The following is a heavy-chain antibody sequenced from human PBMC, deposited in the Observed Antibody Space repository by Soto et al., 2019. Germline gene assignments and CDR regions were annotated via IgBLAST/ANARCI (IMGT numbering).Heavy chain of an antibody. CDR1: GFTFSSYG. Sequence: GGSLRLSCAASGFTFSSYGMHWVRQAPGKGLEWVAVISYDGSNKYYADSVKGRFTISRDNSKNTLYLQMNSLRAEDTAVYYCAKDYSDSRGFSAFDIWGQGTMVTVSS. V-gene: IGHV3-30*18. D-gene: IGHD4-17*01. CDR2: ISYDGSNK. CDR3: AKDYSDSRGFSAFDI. J-gene: IGHJ3*02.